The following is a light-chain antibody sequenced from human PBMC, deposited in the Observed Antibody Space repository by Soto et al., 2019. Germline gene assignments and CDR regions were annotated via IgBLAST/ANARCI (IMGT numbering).Light chain of an antibody. Sequence: QSVLTQPPSASRSPGQSVTISCTGTSSDVGGYNYVSWYQQHPGKAPKLMIYAVSKRPSGVPDRFSGSKSGNTASLTVSGLQAEDEADYYCTSYAGSNNFVVFGGGTKLTVL. J-gene: IGLJ2*01. V-gene: IGLV2-8*02. CDR2: AVS. CDR3: TSYAGSNNFVV. CDR1: SSDVGGYNY.